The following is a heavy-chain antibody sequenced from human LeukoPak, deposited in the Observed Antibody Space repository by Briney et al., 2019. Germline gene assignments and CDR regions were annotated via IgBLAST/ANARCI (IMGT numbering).Heavy chain of an antibody. D-gene: IGHD6-6*01. CDR2: IKEDGSEK. J-gene: IGHJ4*02. Sequence: GGSLRLSCAASGFTFSTYWMNWVRQAPGKGLEWVASIKEDGSEKYYVDSVKGRFTISRDNAKNSFYLQMNSLRAEDTAVYYCARAKLPSSRRDYFDYWGQGTLVTVSS. CDR1: GFTFSTYW. V-gene: IGHV3-7*03. CDR3: ARAKLPSSRRDYFDY.